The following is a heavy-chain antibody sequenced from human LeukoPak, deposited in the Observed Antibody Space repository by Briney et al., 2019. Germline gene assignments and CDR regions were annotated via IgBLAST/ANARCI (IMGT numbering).Heavy chain of an antibody. J-gene: IGHJ4*02. V-gene: IGHV1-69*04. D-gene: IGHD1-14*01. CDR1: GGTFSSYA. Sequence: GASVKVSCKASGGTFSSYAISWVRQAPGQGLEWMGRIIPILGIANYAQKFQGRVTITADKSTSTAYMELSSLRSEDTAVYYCARDPGLTGDRNNPKGYWGQGTLVTVSS. CDR3: ARDPGLTGDRNNPKGY. CDR2: IIPILGIA.